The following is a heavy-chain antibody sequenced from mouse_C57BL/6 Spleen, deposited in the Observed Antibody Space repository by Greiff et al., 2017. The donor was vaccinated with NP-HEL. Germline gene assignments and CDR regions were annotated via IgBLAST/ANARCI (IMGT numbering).Heavy chain of an antibody. CDR1: GYTFTDYY. D-gene: IGHD2-4*01. CDR3: ARWGYNDYDLYFDY. V-gene: IGHV1-19*01. Sequence: EVQLQQPGPVLVKPGASVKLSCKASGYTFTDYYMNWVKQSHGKSLEWIGVINPYNGGTSYNQKFKGNATLTVDKSSITAYMELSSLTSEDSAVYYCARWGYNDYDLYFDYWGQGTTLTVSS. CDR2: INPYNGGT. J-gene: IGHJ2*01.